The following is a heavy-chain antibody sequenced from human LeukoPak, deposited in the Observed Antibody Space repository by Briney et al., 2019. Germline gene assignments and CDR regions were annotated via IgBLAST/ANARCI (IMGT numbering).Heavy chain of an antibody. CDR1: GFTFSSYW. J-gene: IGHJ4*02. D-gene: IGHD5-18*01. V-gene: IGHV3-7*01. CDR2: IKQDGSEK. CDR3: ARDFRRGRATAIIDY. Sequence: PGGSLRLSCAASGFTFSSYWMSWVRQAPGKGLEWVANIKQDGSEKYYVDSVKGRFTISRDNAKNSLYLQMNSLRAEDTAVYYCARDFRRGRATAIIDYWGQGTLVTVSS.